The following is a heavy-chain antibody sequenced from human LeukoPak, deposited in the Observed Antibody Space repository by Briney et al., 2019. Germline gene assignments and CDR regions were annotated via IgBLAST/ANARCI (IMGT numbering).Heavy chain of an antibody. J-gene: IGHJ6*02. V-gene: IGHV1-2*02. CDR1: GYTFTGYY. CDR3: ARDHCTSSGCYEYYYYGVDV. CDR2: INPNSDGT. D-gene: IGHD2-2*01. Sequence: ASVKVSCKASGYTFTGYYMHWVRQAPGQGLEWMGWINPNSDGTNSAQKFQGRVTMTRDTSVSTAYMELSRLRSDDTAVYYCARDHCTSSGCYEYYYYGVDVWGQGTTVTVSS.